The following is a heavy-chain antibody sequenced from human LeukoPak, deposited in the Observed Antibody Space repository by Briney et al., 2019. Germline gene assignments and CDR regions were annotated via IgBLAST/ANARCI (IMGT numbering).Heavy chain of an antibody. D-gene: IGHD1-26*01. CDR2: ISGSGTRT. V-gene: IGHV3-23*01. Sequence: GGSLRLSCAASGFTFSTYAMTWVRQAAGKGLEWVSGISGSGTRTYYADSVKGRFTISRDNSENTLYLQMNSLRAKDTAVYYCANDQGGTYPYYFDYWGQGTLVTVSS. CDR3: ANDQGGTYPYYFDY. J-gene: IGHJ4*02. CDR1: GFTFSTYA.